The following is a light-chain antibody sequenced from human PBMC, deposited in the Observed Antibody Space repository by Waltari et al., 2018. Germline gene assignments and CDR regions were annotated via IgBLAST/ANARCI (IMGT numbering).Light chain of an antibody. J-gene: IGKJ2*01. CDR2: KAS. Sequence: DIQMTQSPSTLSASVGDRVTITCRASQTISSWLAWYQQKPGKAPNLLIYKASSLESGVPSRFSGTGAGTEFTLTISSLQPDDFATYYCQHYNDYPYNFGQGTKLEMK. V-gene: IGKV1-5*03. CDR3: QHYNDYPYN. CDR1: QTISSW.